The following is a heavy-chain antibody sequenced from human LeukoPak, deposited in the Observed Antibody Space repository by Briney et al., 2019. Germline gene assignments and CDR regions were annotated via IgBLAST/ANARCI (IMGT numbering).Heavy chain of an antibody. CDR1: GFNFITAA. Sequence: QPGGSLRLSCAASGFNFITAAMTWVRQAPGKCLECVSLIGSSGGSTYYADSVKGRFTISRDNFNHTLSLQMNSLRVEDTAIYYCAKDLLTYSSSSIDPWGQGTLVTVSS. CDR2: IGSSGGST. J-gene: IGHJ5*02. CDR3: AKDLLTYSSSSIDP. V-gene: IGHV3-23*01. D-gene: IGHD6-6*01.